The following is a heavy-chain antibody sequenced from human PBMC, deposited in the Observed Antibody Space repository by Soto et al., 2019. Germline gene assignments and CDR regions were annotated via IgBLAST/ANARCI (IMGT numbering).Heavy chain of an antibody. CDR3: ARDFLCSGGSCYSDY. V-gene: IGHV1-18*01. D-gene: IGHD2-15*01. J-gene: IGHJ4*02. Sequence: AALKVSSKASAYTFTSYGISWVRQAPGQGLEWMGWISAYNGNTNYAQKLQGRVTMTTDTSTSTAYMELRSLRSDDTAVYYCARDFLCSGGSCYSDYWGQGTLVTVSS. CDR2: ISAYNGNT. CDR1: AYTFTSYG.